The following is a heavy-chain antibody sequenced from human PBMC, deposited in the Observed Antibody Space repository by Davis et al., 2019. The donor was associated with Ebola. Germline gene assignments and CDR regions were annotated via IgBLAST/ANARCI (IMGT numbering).Heavy chain of an antibody. CDR2: IYHSGST. D-gene: IGHD4-17*01. CDR1: GGSISSGGYS. J-gene: IGHJ3*02. V-gene: IGHV4-30-2*01. Sequence: LRLSCAVSGGSISSGGYSWSWIRQPPGKGLEWIGYIYHSGSTYYNPSLKSRVTISVDRSKNQFSLKLSSVTAADTAVYYCAREHGDYTLSAFDIWGQGTMVTVSS. CDR3: AREHGDYTLSAFDI.